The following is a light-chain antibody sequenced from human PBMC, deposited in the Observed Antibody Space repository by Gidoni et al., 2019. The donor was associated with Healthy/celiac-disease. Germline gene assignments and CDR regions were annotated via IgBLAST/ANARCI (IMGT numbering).Light chain of an antibody. CDR3: QQRSNWRGLT. CDR2: DAS. Sequence: ELVLTQSPATLSLSPGERATLSCRASQSVSSYLAWYQQKPGQAPRLLIYDASNRATGIPARVSGSGSGTDFTLTISSLEPEDFAVYYCQQRSNWRGLTFGGGTKVEIK. J-gene: IGKJ4*01. V-gene: IGKV3-11*01. CDR1: QSVSSY.